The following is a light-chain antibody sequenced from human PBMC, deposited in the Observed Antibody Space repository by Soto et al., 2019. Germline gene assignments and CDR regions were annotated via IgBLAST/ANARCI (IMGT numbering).Light chain of an antibody. CDR2: GNS. CDR3: QSYDSSLSGSV. J-gene: IGLJ2*01. CDR1: SSNIGAGYD. V-gene: IGLV1-40*01. Sequence: QSVLTQPPSVSGAPGQRVTISCTGSSSNIGAGYDVYWYQQLPGTAPKLLIYGNSNGPSGVPDRFSGSKSGTSASLAITGLQAEDEADYYCQSYDSSLSGSVFGGGTKVTVL.